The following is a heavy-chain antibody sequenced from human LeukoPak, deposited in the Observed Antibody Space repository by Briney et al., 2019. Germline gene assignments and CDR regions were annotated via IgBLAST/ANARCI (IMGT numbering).Heavy chain of an antibody. D-gene: IGHD3-22*01. CDR1: GGSISSYY. CDR3: ATTSPGPPTYYYDSSGYYYPYY. J-gene: IGHJ4*02. Sequence: SETLSLTCTVSGGSISSYYWSWIRQPAGKGPEWIGRIYTSGSTNYNPSLKSRVTISVDTSKNQFSLKLSSVTAADTAVYYCATTSPGPPTYYYDSSGYYYPYYWGQGTLVTVSS. V-gene: IGHV4-4*07. CDR2: IYTSGST.